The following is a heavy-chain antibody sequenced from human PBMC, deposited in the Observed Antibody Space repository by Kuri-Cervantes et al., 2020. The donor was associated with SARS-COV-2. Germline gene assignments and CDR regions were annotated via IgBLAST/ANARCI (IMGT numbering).Heavy chain of an antibody. CDR2: INPSGGST. Sequence: ASVKVSCKAFGYTFTGYYMRWVRQAPGQGLEWMGIINPSGGSTSYAQKFQGRVTMTRDTSTSTVYMELSSLRSEDTAVYYCARDAQPSTFDRYYDSSGYYYGVAFDIWGQGTMVTVSS. CDR3: ARDAQPSTFDRYYDSSGYYYGVAFDI. J-gene: IGHJ3*02. CDR1: GYTFTGYY. V-gene: IGHV1-46*01. D-gene: IGHD3-22*01.